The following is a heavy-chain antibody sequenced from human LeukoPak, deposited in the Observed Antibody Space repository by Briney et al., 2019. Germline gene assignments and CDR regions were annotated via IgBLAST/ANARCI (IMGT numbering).Heavy chain of an antibody. CDR2: ISGSGGST. V-gene: IGHV3-23*01. CDR1: GFTFSNYA. CDR3: ASLDSTSQFDY. J-gene: IGHJ4*02. Sequence: PGGSLRLSCAASGFTFSNYARSWVRQAPVKGLGWVSAISGSGGSTYYADSVKGRFTISRDNSRNTLYLQMNSLRAEDTAVYYCASLDSTSQFDYWGQGTLVTVSS. D-gene: IGHD2-2*01.